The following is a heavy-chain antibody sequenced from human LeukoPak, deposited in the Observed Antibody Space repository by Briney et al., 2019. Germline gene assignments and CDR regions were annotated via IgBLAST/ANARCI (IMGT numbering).Heavy chain of an antibody. D-gene: IGHD5-24*01. CDR2: ISRSSSYI. Sequence: GGSLRLSCAASGFTFSSYSMNWVRQAPGKGLEWVSSISRSSSYIYYADSVKGRFTISRDNAKNSLYLQMNSLRAEDTAVYYCASQVRAQLRALDYWGQGTLVTVSS. CDR3: ASQVRAQLRALDY. V-gene: IGHV3-21*01. CDR1: GFTFSSYS. J-gene: IGHJ4*02.